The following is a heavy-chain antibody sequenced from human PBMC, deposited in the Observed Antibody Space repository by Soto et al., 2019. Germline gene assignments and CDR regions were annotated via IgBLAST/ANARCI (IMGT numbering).Heavy chain of an antibody. J-gene: IGHJ5*02. D-gene: IGHD6-13*01. CDR3: TRDASRDSSARGWFDP. Sequence: GGSLRLSCAASGFTFRSFTMNWVRQAPGKGLEWVSTISSNSAYIYYTDALRGRFTISRDNAKNSLHLQMNSLRAEDTAVYYCTRDASRDSSARGWFDPWGPGTLVTVSS. CDR2: ISSNSAYI. V-gene: IGHV3-21*01. CDR1: GFTFRSFT.